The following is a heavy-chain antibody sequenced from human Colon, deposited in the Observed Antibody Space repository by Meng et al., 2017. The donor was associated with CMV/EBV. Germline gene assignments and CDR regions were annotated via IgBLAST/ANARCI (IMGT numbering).Heavy chain of an antibody. CDR1: GYSFSSYW. CDR2: IYPGDSDT. Sequence: KVSCKGSGYSFSSYWIGWVRQMPGKGLEWMGIIYPGDSDTRYSPSIQGQLTMSVDKSISTAYLQWSSLKASDTALYFCARAPYSGDHLINDYWGQGTLVTVSS. CDR3: ARAPYSGDHLINDY. V-gene: IGHV5-51*01. D-gene: IGHD1-26*01. J-gene: IGHJ4*02.